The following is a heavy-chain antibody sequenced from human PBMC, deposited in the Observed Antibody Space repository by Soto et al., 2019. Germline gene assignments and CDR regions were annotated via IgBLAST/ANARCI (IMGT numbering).Heavy chain of an antibody. CDR2: FDPEDGET. CDR3: APRLDDFWSGYYSHNWFDP. Sequence: GASVKVSCKVSGYTLTELSMHWVRQAPGKGLEWMGGFDPEDGETIYAQKFQGRVTMTEDTSTDTAYMELSSLRSEDTAVYYCAPRLDDFWSGYYSHNWFDPCGQRTLVPVSA. V-gene: IGHV1-24*01. CDR1: GYTLTELS. J-gene: IGHJ5*01. D-gene: IGHD3-3*01.